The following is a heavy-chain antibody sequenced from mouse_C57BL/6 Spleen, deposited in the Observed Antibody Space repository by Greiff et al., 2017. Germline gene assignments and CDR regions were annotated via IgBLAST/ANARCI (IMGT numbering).Heavy chain of an antibody. D-gene: IGHD1-1*02. CDR3: ARDRGNYFDY. CDR1: GFTFSSYA. J-gene: IGHJ2*01. Sequence: EVKLVESGGGLVKPGGSLKLSCAASGFTFSSYAMSWVRQTPEQSLEWVATISDGGSYTYYPDNVKGRFTISRDNAKNNLYRQMSHLKSEDTAMYYWARDRGNYFDYWGQGTTLTVSS. CDR2: ISDGGSYT. V-gene: IGHV5-4*01.